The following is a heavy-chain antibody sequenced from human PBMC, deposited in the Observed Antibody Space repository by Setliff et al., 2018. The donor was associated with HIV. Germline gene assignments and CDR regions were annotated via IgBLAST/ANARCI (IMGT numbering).Heavy chain of an antibody. CDR3: AKTQTVITVYGPFDS. J-gene: IGHJ4*02. D-gene: IGHD4-4*01. Sequence: HRGSLKISCAASGFSFRSYAVSWVRQAPGKGLEWVSVISGSGDITYYRESVKGRFTVSRDNSNNTVYLQMNSLRAEDTAMYYCAKTQTVITVYGPFDSWGQGTPVTVSS. CDR2: ISGSGDIT. CDR1: GFSFRSYA. V-gene: IGHV3-23*01.